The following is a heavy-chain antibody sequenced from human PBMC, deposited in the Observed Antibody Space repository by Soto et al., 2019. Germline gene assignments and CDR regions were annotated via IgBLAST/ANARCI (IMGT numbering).Heavy chain of an antibody. Sequence: SETLSLTCTVSGGSISSCYWSWIRQPPGKGLEWIGYIYYSGSTHYNPSLKSRVTVSVDTSKNHFSLKLTSVTAADTAVYFCVSHRNYIVVSGSFFDYWSQGTLVTVSS. D-gene: IGHD6-19*01. V-gene: IGHV4-59*04. J-gene: IGHJ4*02. CDR2: IYYSGST. CDR3: VSHRNYIVVSGSFFDY. CDR1: GGSISSCY.